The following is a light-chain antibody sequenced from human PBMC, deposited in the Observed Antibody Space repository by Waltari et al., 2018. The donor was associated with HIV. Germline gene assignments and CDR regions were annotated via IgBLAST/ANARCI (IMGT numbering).Light chain of an antibody. CDR3: ASFTSGRLSV. CDR1: SSDVGAYEY. V-gene: IGLV2-14*03. CDR2: DVY. Sequence: QSALTQPPSVSGSPGQSITLPCTGTSSDVGAYEYVSWYQQHPGKVPKLLSYDVYNRPSRIANRFSGPKSDNTASLTISGRQAEGEAAYCCASFTSGRLSVFGTGTKVTVL. J-gene: IGLJ1*01.